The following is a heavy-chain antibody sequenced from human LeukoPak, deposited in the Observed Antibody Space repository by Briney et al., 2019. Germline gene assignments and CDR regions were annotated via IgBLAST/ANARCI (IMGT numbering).Heavy chain of an antibody. V-gene: IGHV4-4*07. D-gene: IGHD3-10*01. CDR2: IYTSGST. CDR3: AREGTSGGLNWLDP. J-gene: IGHJ5*02. Sequence: SQTLSLTCTVSGGSISSYYWSWIRQPAGKGLEWIGRIYTSGSTNYNPSLKSRVTMSADTSKNQFSLRLSSVNAADTAAYFCAREGTSGGLNWLDPWGQGTLVTVSS. CDR1: GGSISSYY.